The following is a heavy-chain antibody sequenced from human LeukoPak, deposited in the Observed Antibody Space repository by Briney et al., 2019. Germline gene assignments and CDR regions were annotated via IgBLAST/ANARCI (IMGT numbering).Heavy chain of an antibody. CDR3: ARESESSGWYDF. D-gene: IGHD3-22*01. CDR1: GFIFHDYA. V-gene: IGHV3-43*02. CDR2: ISGDGGST. Sequence: GGSLRLSCAAPGFIFHDYAIHWVRQPLGKGLEWVSLISGDGGSTFYADSVKGRFSISRDNGKNSLYLQMSSLRIEDTALYYCARESESSGWYDFWGQGTLVTVSS. J-gene: IGHJ5*01.